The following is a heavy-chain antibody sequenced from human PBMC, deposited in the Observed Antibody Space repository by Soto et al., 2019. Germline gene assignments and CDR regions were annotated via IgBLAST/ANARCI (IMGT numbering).Heavy chain of an antibody. CDR2: VIPRSATA. J-gene: IGHJ6*02. D-gene: IGHD4-17*01. CDR1: GGTFRRNT. CDR3: AREGLVLVPTTVNSDYYYYAMGA. V-gene: IGHV1-69*13. Sequence: SVKVSCTESGGTFRRNTIIWVRQAPGQGLEWMGGVIPRSATAKYAQKFQGRVTITADESTSTVYMELSTLRPDDTAVYYCAREGLVLVPTTVNSDYYYYAMGAWGQGTTVTVSS.